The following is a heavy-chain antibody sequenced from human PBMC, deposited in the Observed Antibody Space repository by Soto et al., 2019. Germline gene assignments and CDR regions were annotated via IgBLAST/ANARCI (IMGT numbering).Heavy chain of an antibody. D-gene: IGHD3-3*01. V-gene: IGHV3-23*01. CDR2: ISGSGGST. Sequence: LRLSCAASGFTFSSYGMSWVRQAPGKGMEWVSAISGSGGSTYYADSVKGRFTISRDNSKNTLYLQMNSLRAEDTAVYYCAKVPHYDFWGFDPWGQGTLVTVSS. J-gene: IGHJ5*02. CDR1: GFTFSSYG. CDR3: AKVPHYDFWGFDP.